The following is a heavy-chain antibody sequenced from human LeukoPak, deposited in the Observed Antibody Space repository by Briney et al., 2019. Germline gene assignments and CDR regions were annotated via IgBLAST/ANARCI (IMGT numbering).Heavy chain of an antibody. CDR2: ISGSGSFT. D-gene: IGHD2-2*01. V-gene: IGHV3-23*01. J-gene: IGHJ4*02. CDR1: GFTFSSYA. CDR3: AKDPGVVPAHYFDY. Sequence: PGGSLRLSCAASGFTFSSYAMNWVRQAPGKGLEWVSAISGSGSFTYYADSVKGRFTVSRDNSKNTLSLQMNSLRAEDTAVYYCAKDPGVVPAHYFDYWGQGTLVTVSS.